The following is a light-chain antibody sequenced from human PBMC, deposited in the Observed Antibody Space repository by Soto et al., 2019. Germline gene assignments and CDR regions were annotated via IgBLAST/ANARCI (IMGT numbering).Light chain of an antibody. V-gene: IGKV3-20*01. CDR1: QSISTTY. CDR2: GAS. J-gene: IGKJ1*01. Sequence: EIVLTQSPGTLSLSPGERATLSCRASQSISTTYLTWYQQKPGQAPRLLIYGASSRATGIPDRSSGSGSGTDFTLTINRLEPEDFAVYYCQQYGSSLWTFGQGTKVEVK. CDR3: QQYGSSLWT.